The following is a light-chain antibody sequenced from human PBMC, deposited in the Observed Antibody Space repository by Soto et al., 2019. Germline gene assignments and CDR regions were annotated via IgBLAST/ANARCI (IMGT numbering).Light chain of an antibody. CDR2: SAS. CDR3: QQYSASPRT. CDR1: QGVTTN. Sequence: EIVITQSPSTLFVSPGDRAILSCRAGQGVTTNFAWYQQKSGQSPRLLIHSASTRAPGIPDRFSASGAGTDFTLTISRLEPEDSAVYYCQQYSASPRTFGPGTKVDIK. J-gene: IGKJ3*01. V-gene: IGKV3D-15*01.